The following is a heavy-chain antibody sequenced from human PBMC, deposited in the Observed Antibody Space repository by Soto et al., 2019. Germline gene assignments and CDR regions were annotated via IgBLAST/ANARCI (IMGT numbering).Heavy chain of an antibody. CDR3: ARVGAVAGTVSEYFQH. CDR2: IIPILGIA. CDR1: GGTFSSYT. V-gene: IGHV1-69*02. D-gene: IGHD6-19*01. Sequence: QVPLVQSGAEVKKPGSSVKVSCKASGGTFSSYTISWVRQAPGQGLEWMGRIIPILGIANYAQKFQGRVTITADKSTSTAYMELSSLRSEDTAVYYCARVGAVAGTVSEYFQHWGQGTLVTVSS. J-gene: IGHJ1*01.